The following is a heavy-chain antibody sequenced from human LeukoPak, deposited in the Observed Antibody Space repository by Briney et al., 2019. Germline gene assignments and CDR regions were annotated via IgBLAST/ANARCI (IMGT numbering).Heavy chain of an antibody. J-gene: IGHJ6*02. D-gene: IGHD3-10*01. V-gene: IGHV4-59*12. CDR1: GGSISSYY. CDR3: ANGYYGSGSSPDYYYGMDV. Sequence: SETPSLTCTVSGGSISSYYWNWIRQPPGKGLEWIGYFYHNGITYYNPSLKSRVTISVDTSKNQFSLKLSSVTAADTAVYYCANGYYGSGSSPDYYYGMDVWGQGTLVTVSS. CDR2: FYHNGIT.